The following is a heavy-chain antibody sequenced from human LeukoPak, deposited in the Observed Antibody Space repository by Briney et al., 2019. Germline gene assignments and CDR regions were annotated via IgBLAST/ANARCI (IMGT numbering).Heavy chain of an antibody. D-gene: IGHD1-26*01. CDR2: IYYSGST. CDR1: GGSISSGGYY. Sequence: SQTLSLTCTVSGGSISSGGYYWSWIRQHRGKGLEWIGYIYYSGSTYYNPSLKSRVTISVDTSKNQFSLKLSSVTAADTAVYYCARYGGATSYYYYYMDVWGKGTTVTVSS. J-gene: IGHJ6*03. V-gene: IGHV4-31*03. CDR3: ARYGGATSYYYYYMDV.